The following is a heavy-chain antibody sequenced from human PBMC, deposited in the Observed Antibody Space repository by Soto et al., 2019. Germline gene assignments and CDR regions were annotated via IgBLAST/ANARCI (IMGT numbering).Heavy chain of an antibody. J-gene: IGHJ5*02. CDR1: GGSISSGGYY. CDR2: IYYSGST. V-gene: IGHV4-31*03. D-gene: IGHD3-22*01. CDR3: ARDGDYDSSGLYNWFYP. Sequence: QVQLQESGPGLVKPSQTLSLTCTVSGGSISSGGYYWSWIRQHPGKGLEWIGYIYYSGSTYYNPSLKSRVTISVDTSKNQFSLKLSSVTAADTAVYYCARDGDYDSSGLYNWFYPWGQGTLVTVSS.